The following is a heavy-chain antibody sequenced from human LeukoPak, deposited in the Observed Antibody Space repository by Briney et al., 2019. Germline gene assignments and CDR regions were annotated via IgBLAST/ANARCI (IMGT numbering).Heavy chain of an antibody. CDR3: VKDLYKGDSSSWYYFDY. V-gene: IGHV3-64D*06. CDR2: ISGNGGST. D-gene: IGHD6-13*01. J-gene: IGHJ4*02. Sequence: GGSLRLSCSASGFIISNYAMHWVRQAPGKGLAYVSAISGNGGSTYYADSVKGRFTISRDNSKNTLYLQMSSLRAEDTAIYHCVKDLYKGDSSSWYYFDYWGQGTLVTVSS. CDR1: GFIISNYA.